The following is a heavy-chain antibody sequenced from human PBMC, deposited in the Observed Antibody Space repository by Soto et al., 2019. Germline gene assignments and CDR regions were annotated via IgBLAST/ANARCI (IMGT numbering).Heavy chain of an antibody. CDR3: ARTSYDSSGTAADP. V-gene: IGHV4-31*03. J-gene: IGHJ5*02. CDR2: IYYSGST. CDR1: GGSISSCNNY. Sequence: SETLSLTCTVSGGSISSCNNYWSWIRQHPGKGLEWIGYIYYSGSTYYNPSLKSRVTISVDTSKNQFSLKLSSVTAADTAVYYCARTSYDSSGTAADPWGQGTLVTVSS. D-gene: IGHD3-22*01.